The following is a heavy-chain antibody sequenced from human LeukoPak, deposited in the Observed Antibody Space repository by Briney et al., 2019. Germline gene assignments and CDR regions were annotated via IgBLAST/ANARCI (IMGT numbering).Heavy chain of an antibody. V-gene: IGHV4-59*05. CDR3: ATTRGPDY. Sequence: SETLSLTCTVSGGSIISYYWSWIRQPPGKGLEWIGSIYYSGSTYYNPSLKSRVTISVDTSKNHFSLKLSSVTAADTAVYYCATTRGPDYWGQGTLVTVSS. D-gene: IGHD1-1*01. CDR1: GGSIISYY. J-gene: IGHJ4*02. CDR2: IYYSGST.